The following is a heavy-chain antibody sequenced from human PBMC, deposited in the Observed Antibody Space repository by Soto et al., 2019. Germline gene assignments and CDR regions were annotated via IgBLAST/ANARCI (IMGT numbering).Heavy chain of an antibody. D-gene: IGHD3-22*01. CDR1: VLSVVGSD. Sequence: GGSLRLACAASVLSVVGSDMNWFRQSPQKGLEWISVMYPDDNTYYAESVRGRFTLSKDSSRNTLSRQMNSLSADDPAVYYCARLPGAFYYDNSASDFHDYWGQGTLVTVSS. V-gene: IGHV3-53*01. CDR2: MYPDDNT. J-gene: IGHJ4*02. CDR3: ARLPGAFYYDNSASDFHDY.